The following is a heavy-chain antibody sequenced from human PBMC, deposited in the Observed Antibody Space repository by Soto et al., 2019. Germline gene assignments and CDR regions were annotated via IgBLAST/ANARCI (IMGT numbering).Heavy chain of an antibody. Sequence: QVQLVESGGGVVQPGRSLRLSCAASGFTFSSYAMHWVRQAPGKGLEWVAVISYDGSNKYYADSVKGRFTISRDNSKNTLYLQMNSLRAEDTAVYYCVREAIAVIDYYGMDVWGQGTTVTVSS. CDR2: ISYDGSNK. D-gene: IGHD6-19*01. J-gene: IGHJ6*02. CDR3: VREAIAVIDYYGMDV. CDR1: GFTFSSYA. V-gene: IGHV3-30-3*01.